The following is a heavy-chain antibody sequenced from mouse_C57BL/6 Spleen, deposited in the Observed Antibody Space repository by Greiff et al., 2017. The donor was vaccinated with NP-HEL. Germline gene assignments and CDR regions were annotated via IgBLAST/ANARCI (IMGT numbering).Heavy chain of an antibody. V-gene: IGHV14-4*01. CDR2: IDPETGDT. CDR3: TPTRGYGNYVGWFAY. D-gene: IGHD2-10*02. Sequence: EVQLQQSGAELVRPGASVKLSCTASGFNIKDDYMHWVKQRPEQGLEWIGWIDPETGDTEYASKFQGKATITADTSSNTAYLQLSSLTTEDTAVYYCTPTRGYGNYVGWFAYWGQGTLVTVSA. J-gene: IGHJ3*01. CDR1: GFNIKDDY.